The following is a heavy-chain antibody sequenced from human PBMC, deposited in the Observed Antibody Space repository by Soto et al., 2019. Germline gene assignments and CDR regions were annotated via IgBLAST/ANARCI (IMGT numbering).Heavy chain of an antibody. CDR3: ARKQSINWGSGLDV. CDR2: IWYDGSNK. V-gene: IGHV3-33*01. CDR1: GSTFSSYG. Sequence: HPGGSLRLSCAASGSTFSSYGMHWVRQAPGKGLEWVAVIWYDGSNKYYADSVKGRFTISRDNSKNTLYLQMNSLRAEDTAVYYCARKQSINWGSGLDVWGQGTTVTVSS. J-gene: IGHJ6*02. D-gene: IGHD7-27*01.